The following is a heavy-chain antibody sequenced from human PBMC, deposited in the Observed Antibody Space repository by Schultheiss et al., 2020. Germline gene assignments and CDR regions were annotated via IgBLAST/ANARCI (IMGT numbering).Heavy chain of an antibody. J-gene: IGHJ3*02. D-gene: IGHD6-13*01. Sequence: QTLSLTCTVSGGSISSGGYYWSWIRQHPGKGLEWIGYIYYSGSTYYNPSLKSLVTISVDTSKNQFSLKLSSVTAADTAVYYCASESSSSSEGAFDIWGQGTMVTVSS. CDR3: ASESSSSSEGAFDI. CDR2: IYYSGST. V-gene: IGHV4-31*01. CDR1: GGSISSGGYY.